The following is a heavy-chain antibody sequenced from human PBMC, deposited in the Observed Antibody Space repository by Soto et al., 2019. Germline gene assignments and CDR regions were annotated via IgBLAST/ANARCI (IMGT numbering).Heavy chain of an antibody. CDR3: AREYCSSTSCYVLEGRLIYYYYYAMDV. V-gene: IGHV6-1*01. CDR1: GDSVSSNSAA. J-gene: IGHJ6*02. Sequence: SQTLSLTCAISGDSVSSNSAAWNWIRQSPSRGLEWLGRTYYRSKWYNDYAVSVKSRITINPDTSKNQFSLQLNSVTPEDTAVYYCAREYCSSTSCYVLEGRLIYYYYYAMDVWGQGTTVTVSS. D-gene: IGHD2-2*01. CDR2: TYYRSKWYN.